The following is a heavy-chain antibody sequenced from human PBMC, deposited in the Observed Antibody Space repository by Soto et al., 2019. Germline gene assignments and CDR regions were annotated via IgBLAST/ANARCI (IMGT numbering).Heavy chain of an antibody. V-gene: IGHV3-30-3*01. CDR2: IAYDGSNA. CDR3: ARGDREDILVVVGARPGEYGIDI. CDR1: GFTFRNYA. D-gene: IGHD2-15*01. J-gene: IGHJ6*02. Sequence: QVQLVESGGGVVQPGGSLRLPCAASGFTFRNYAMHWVRQAPGKGLECLAVIAYDGSNAFYRDSVKGRFNISRDNSKNTLYLHMNSLRSEDTGVYYCARGDREDILVVVGARPGEYGIDIWGQGTTVTVSS.